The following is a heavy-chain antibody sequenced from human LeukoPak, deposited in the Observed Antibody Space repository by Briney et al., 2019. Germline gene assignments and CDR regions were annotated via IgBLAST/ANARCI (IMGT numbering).Heavy chain of an antibody. CDR1: GGSISSYY. J-gene: IGHJ5*02. Sequence: KPSETLSLTCTVSGGSISSYYWSWIRQPAGKGLEWIGRIYTSGSTNYNPSLKSRVTMSVDTSKNQFSLKLSSVTAADTAVYYCARDSYSSGWYEGFDPWGQGTLVTVSS. CDR3: ARDSYSSGWYEGFDP. D-gene: IGHD6-19*01. CDR2: IYTSGST. V-gene: IGHV4-4*07.